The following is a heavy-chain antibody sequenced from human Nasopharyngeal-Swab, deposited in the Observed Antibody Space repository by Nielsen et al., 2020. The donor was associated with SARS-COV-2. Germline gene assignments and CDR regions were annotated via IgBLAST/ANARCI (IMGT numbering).Heavy chain of an antibody. Sequence: SLKISCAASGFTFDDYAMHWVRQAPGKGLEWVSGITWNSGVGYTDSVKGRFTISRDNAQNSLYLQMNSLRAEDTAIYYCATDRDNYGSGTFDYWGQGTLVTVAS. CDR3: ATDRDNYGSGTFDY. J-gene: IGHJ4*02. CDR2: ITWNSGV. CDR1: GFTFDDYA. V-gene: IGHV3-9*01. D-gene: IGHD3-10*01.